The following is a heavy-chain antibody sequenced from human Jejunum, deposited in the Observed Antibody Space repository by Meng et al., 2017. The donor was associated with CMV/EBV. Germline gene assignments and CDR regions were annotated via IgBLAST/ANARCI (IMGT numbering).Heavy chain of an antibody. D-gene: IGHD1-26*01. CDR1: GGTFSSLA. Sequence: CKASGGTFSSLAISWFRQAPGQGLGWMGGIIPIFETPNYAQRFQGRVTMTTDESTSTAYMELSSLRSDDTAVYYCATGGWELMPFDFWGQGTLVTVSS. CDR3: ATGGWELMPFDF. CDR2: IIPIFETP. V-gene: IGHV1-69*05. J-gene: IGHJ4*02.